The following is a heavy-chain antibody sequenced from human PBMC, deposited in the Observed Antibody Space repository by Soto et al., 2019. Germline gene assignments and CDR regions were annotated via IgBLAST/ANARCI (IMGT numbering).Heavy chain of an antibody. CDR2: IYYSGST. J-gene: IGHJ6*02. D-gene: IGHD3-3*01. CDR1: GGSISSYY. Sequence: PSETLSLTCTVSGGSISSYYWSWIRQPPGKGLEWIGYIYYSGSTNYNPSLKSRVTISVDTSKNQFSLKLSSVTAADTAVYYCARVWERHDFWSGYYAYYYYYGMDVWGQGTTVTVSS. V-gene: IGHV4-59*01. CDR3: ARVWERHDFWSGYYAYYYYYGMDV.